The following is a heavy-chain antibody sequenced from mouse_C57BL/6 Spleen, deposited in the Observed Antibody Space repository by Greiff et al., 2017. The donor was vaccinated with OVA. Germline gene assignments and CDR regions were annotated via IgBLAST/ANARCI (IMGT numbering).Heavy chain of an antibody. CDR3: ARHGDTLYYAMDY. CDR1: GFTFSDYY. Sequence: EVQLVESGGGLVQPGGSLKLSCAASGFTFSDYYMYWVRQTPEKRLEWVAYISNGGGSTYYPDTVKGRFTISRDNAKNTLYLQMSRLKSEDTAMYYCARHGDTLYYAMDYWGQGTSVTVSS. V-gene: IGHV5-12*01. CDR2: ISNGGGST. J-gene: IGHJ4*01.